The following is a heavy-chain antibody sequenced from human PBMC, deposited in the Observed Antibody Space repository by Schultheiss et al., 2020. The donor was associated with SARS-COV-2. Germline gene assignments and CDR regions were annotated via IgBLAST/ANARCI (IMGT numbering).Heavy chain of an antibody. CDR2: IYPGDSDT. CDR1: GYSFTSYW. V-gene: IGHV5-51*01. Sequence: GGSLRLSCKGSGYSFTSYWIGWVRQMPGKGLEWMGIIYPGDSDTRFSASFQGQVTISTDKSITTAYLQWSSLKASDTAMYYCARHACSSTSCYYYGMDVWGQGTTVTVSS. D-gene: IGHD2-2*01. CDR3: ARHACSSTSCYYYGMDV. J-gene: IGHJ6*02.